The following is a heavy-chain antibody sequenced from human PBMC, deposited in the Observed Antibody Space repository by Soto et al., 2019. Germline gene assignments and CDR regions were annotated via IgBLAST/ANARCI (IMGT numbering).Heavy chain of an antibody. Sequence: GGSLRLSCAASGFTFSNYWMTWVRQAPGKGLEWVANIMQDGSEKYYVDSVKGRFTISRDNAKNSLYLQMNSLRAEDTAVYYCARGLSRYWYFDLWGRGTLVTVSS. J-gene: IGHJ2*01. V-gene: IGHV3-7*03. CDR3: ARGLSRYWYFDL. CDR2: IMQDGSEK. CDR1: GFTFSNYW.